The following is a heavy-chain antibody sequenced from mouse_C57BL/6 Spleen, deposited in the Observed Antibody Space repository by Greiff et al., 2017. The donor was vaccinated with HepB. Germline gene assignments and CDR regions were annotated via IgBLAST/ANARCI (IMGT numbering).Heavy chain of an antibody. CDR1: GYTFTDYE. V-gene: IGHV1-15*01. CDR3: TRNFR. CDR2: IDPETGGT. Sequence: VKLQESGAELVRPGASVTLSCKASGYTFTDYEMHWVKQTPVHGLEWIGAIDPETGGTAYNQKFKGKAILTADKSSSTAYMELRSLTSEDSAVYYCTRNFRWGQGTTLTVSS. J-gene: IGHJ2*01.